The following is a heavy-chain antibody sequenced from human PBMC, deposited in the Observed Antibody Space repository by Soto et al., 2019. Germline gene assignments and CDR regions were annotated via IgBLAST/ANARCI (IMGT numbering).Heavy chain of an antibody. V-gene: IGHV1-46*03. D-gene: IGHD3-16*01. Sequence: QVQLVQSGAEVKKPGASIKVSCKTSGYTFTSYYLHWVRQAPGQGLEWMGIINPSGGGTSYAQKFQSRVTMTIDSSTSTVYMELSSLIYDDTAVYYCTRARGTSMITKLFDYWGQGTLVTVSS. CDR1: GYTFTSYY. CDR2: INPSGGGT. CDR3: TRARGTSMITKLFDY. J-gene: IGHJ4*02.